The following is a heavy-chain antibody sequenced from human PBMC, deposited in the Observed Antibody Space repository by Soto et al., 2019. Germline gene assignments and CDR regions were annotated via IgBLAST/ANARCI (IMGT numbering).Heavy chain of an antibody. CDR1: GGSISTSRSY. Sequence: SETLSLTCIVSGGSISTSRSYWAWIRQPPGKGLEWLANIFYSGSTFYNPSLASRVSVSVDTSKNEFSLKLRSVTAADTAVYYCARQPTTGDTDLWFDPWGQGTLVTVS. J-gene: IGHJ5*02. CDR3: ARQPTTGDTDLWFDP. CDR2: IFYSGST. D-gene: IGHD2-21*01. V-gene: IGHV4-39*01.